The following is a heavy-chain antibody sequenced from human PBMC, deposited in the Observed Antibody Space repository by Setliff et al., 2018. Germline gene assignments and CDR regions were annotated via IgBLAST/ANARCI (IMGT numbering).Heavy chain of an antibody. CDR2: INNYNMNT. CDR1: GYTFNNYG. D-gene: IGHD3-3*01. V-gene: IGHV1-18*01. Sequence: ASVKVSCKASGYTFNNYGINWVRQAPGQGLEWMGWINNYNMNTNYPQKFLGRVTMTTDTSTSTAYMELRSLESDDTAVYYCSRLVRFCIRTSCQRLSGGEFWGQGTLVTVSS. J-gene: IGHJ4*02. CDR3: SRLVRFCIRTSCQRLSGGEF.